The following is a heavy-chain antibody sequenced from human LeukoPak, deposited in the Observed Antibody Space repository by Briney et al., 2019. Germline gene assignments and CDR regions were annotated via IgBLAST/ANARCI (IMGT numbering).Heavy chain of an antibody. D-gene: IGHD3-22*01. J-gene: IGHJ3*02. CDR1: GYTFTGYY. CDR3: ASDYYDSSGFGAFDI. Sequence: ASVKVSCKASGYTFTGYYMHWVRQAPGQGLEWMGWINPNSGGTNYARKFQGRVTMTRDTSISTAYMELSRLRSDDTAVYYCASDYYDSSGFGAFDIWGQGTMVTVSS. V-gene: IGHV1-2*02. CDR2: INPNSGGT.